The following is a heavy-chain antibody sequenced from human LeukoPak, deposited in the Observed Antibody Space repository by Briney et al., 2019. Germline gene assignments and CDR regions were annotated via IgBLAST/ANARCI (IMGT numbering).Heavy chain of an antibody. CDR1: GGSTRSGRHH. J-gene: IGHJ6*03. CDR3: ARDLGAYPFFMDV. V-gene: IGHV4-39*07. D-gene: IGHD2-21*01. Sequence: SETLSLTCSVSGGSTRSGRHHWAWVRQPPGKGLEFIGSLDESGRPYYNAPLKSRVTISEDSSGKQFSLNLSSVTAADTAVYYCARDLGAYPFFMDVWGIGTTAIVSS. CDR2: LDESGRP.